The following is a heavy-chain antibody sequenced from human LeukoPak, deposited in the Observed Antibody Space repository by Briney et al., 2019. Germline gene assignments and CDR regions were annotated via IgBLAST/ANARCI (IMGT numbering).Heavy chain of an antibody. CDR2: INARGAT. J-gene: IGHJ5*02. V-gene: IGHV4-34*01. Sequence: PSETLSLTCAVYGWSFNDYYWNWIRQPPGKGLEWVGEINARGATNFNPSLKSRVTISVDTSKSQFSLTLTSMIAADTAVYYCARGQVPAARGYNWFDPWGQGTLVTVSS. CDR1: GWSFNDYY. D-gene: IGHD2-2*01. CDR3: ARGQVPAARGYNWFDP.